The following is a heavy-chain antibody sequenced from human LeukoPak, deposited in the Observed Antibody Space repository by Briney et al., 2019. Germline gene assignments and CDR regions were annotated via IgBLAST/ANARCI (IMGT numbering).Heavy chain of an antibody. V-gene: IGHV3-23*01. Sequence: PGGSLRLSCAASGFTFSSYAMSWVRQAPGKGLEWVSAISGSGGSTYYADSVKGRFTISRDNSKNTLYLQMNSLRAEDTAVYYCAGDRCSGGSCYSFDYWGQGTLVTVSS. CDR1: GFTFSSYA. CDR3: AGDRCSGGSCYSFDY. J-gene: IGHJ4*02. D-gene: IGHD2-15*01. CDR2: ISGSGGST.